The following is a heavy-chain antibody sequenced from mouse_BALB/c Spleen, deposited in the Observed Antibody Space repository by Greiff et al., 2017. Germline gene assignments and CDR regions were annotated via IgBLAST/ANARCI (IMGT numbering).Heavy chain of an antibody. CDR2: ILPGSGST. V-gene: IGHV1-9*01. CDR3: ARGRWLPPWFAY. Sequence: VQLQESGAELMKPGASVKISCKATGYTFSSYWIEWVKQRPGHGLEWIGEILPGSGSTNYNEKFKGKATFTADTSSNTAYMQLSSLTSEDSAVYYCARGRWLPPWFAYWGQGTLVTVSA. J-gene: IGHJ3*01. D-gene: IGHD2-3*01. CDR1: GYTFSSYW.